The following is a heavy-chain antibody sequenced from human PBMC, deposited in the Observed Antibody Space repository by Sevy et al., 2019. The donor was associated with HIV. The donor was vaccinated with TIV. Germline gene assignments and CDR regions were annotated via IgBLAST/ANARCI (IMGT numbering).Heavy chain of an antibody. CDR3: ARVDEQRWLRLYYFDY. CDR1: GFIFSNYN. D-gene: IGHD5-12*01. V-gene: IGHV3-21*01. J-gene: IGHJ4*02. CDR2: ISSSSNDI. Sequence: GGSLRLSCAASGFIFSNYNMNWVRQAPGKGLEWVSSISSSSNDIYYADSVKGRFTISRDNAKNSLYLQMNSLRAEDTAVYYCARVDEQRWLRLYYFDYWGQGTLVTVSS.